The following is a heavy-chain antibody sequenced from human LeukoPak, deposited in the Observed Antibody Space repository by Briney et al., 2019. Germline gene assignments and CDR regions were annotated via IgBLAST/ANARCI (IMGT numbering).Heavy chain of an antibody. V-gene: IGHV4-30-2*01. D-gene: IGHD3-3*01. CDR2: IYHSGST. CDR1: GGSISSGGYS. CDR3: ARAREGYDFWSGYYDY. J-gene: IGHJ4*02. Sequence: TSETLSLTCTVSGGSISSGGYSWSWIRQPPGKGLEWIGYIYHSGSTYYNPSLKSRVTISVDRSKNQFSLKLSSVTAADTAVYYCARAREGYDFWSGYYDYWGQGTLVTVSS.